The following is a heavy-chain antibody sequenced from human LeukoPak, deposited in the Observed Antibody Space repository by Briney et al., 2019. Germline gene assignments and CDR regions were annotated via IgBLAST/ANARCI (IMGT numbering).Heavy chain of an antibody. J-gene: IGHJ3*02. CDR3: ARVEYGGPRSAFDI. CDR2: IYYSGNT. Sequence: SETLSLTCSVSGGSISSYYWSWIRQPPGKGLEWIGYIYYSGNTNYNPSLRSRVTISVDTSKNQFSLKLSSVTAADTAVYYCARVEYGGPRSAFDIWGQGTIVTVSS. V-gene: IGHV4-59*01. CDR1: GGSISSYY. D-gene: IGHD4-23*01.